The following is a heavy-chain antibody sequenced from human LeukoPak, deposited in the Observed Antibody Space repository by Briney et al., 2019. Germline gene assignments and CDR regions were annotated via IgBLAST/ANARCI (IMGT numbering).Heavy chain of an antibody. Sequence: PSETLSLTSAVYGGSFSGYYWSWIPQRQGKGLEWSGEINQSGSTNYNPSLKSRVTISVDTSDNRFSRKLSSVTAADTSVYYCARRNLSYDYVWGSYRHPYYFDYWGQGTLVTVPS. CDR1: GGSFSGYY. CDR3: ARRNLSYDYVWGSYRHPYYFDY. CDR2: INQSGST. J-gene: IGHJ4*02. V-gene: IGHV4-34*01. D-gene: IGHD3-16*02.